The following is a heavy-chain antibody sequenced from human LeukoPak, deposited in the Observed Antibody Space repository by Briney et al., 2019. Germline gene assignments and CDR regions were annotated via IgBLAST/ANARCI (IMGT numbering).Heavy chain of an antibody. CDR2: ISSSSSTI. CDR1: GFTFSTYS. V-gene: IGHV3-48*04. D-gene: IGHD2-15*01. J-gene: IGHJ3*02. CDR3: AKVSIRVAAIDAFDI. Sequence: GGSLRLSCAASGFTFSTYSMNWVRQAPGKGLEWVSYISSSSSTIYYADSVKGRFTISRDNAKNSLYLQMNSLRAEDTAVYYCAKVSIRVAAIDAFDIWGQGTMVTVSS.